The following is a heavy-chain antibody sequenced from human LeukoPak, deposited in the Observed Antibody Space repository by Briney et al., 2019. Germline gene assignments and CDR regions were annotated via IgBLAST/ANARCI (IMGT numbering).Heavy chain of an antibody. CDR3: ARGDTAMDMYYFDY. D-gene: IGHD5-18*01. V-gene: IGHV3-53*01. CDR2: IYSGGST. J-gene: IGHJ4*02. CDR1: GSTVSSNY. Sequence: PGGSLRLSCAASGSTVSSNYMSWVRQAPGKGLEWVSVIYSGGSTYYADSVKGRFTISRDNSKNTLYLQMNSLRAEDTAVYYCARGDTAMDMYYFDYWGQGTLVTVSS.